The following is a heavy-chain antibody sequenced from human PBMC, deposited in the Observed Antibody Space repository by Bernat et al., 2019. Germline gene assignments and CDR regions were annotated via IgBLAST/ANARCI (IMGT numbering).Heavy chain of an antibody. D-gene: IGHD3-22*01. CDR1: GGSISSSSYY. CDR2: IYYSGST. V-gene: IGHV4-39*01. J-gene: IGHJ3*02. CDR3: ARQARVVVINDAFDI. Sequence: QLQLQESGPGLVKPSETLSLTCTVSGGSISSSSYYWGWIRQPPGKGLEWIGSIYYSGSTYYNPSLKSRVTISVDPSKNQFSLKLSSVTAADTAVYYCARQARVVVINDAFDIWGQGTMVTVSS.